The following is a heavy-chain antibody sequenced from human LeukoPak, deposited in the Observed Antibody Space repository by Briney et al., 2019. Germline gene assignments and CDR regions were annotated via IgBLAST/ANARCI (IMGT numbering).Heavy chain of an antibody. CDR2: IVVGSGNT. CDR1: GFTFTSSA. V-gene: IGHV1-58*02. D-gene: IGHD3-22*01. Sequence: SVKVSCMASGFTFTSSAMQWVRQARGQRLEWIGWIVVGSGNTNYAQKFQERVTITRDMSTSTAYMELTSLRSEDTAVYYCAADLNYYDSSGSGDYWGQGTLVTVSS. CDR3: AADLNYYDSSGSGDY. J-gene: IGHJ4*02.